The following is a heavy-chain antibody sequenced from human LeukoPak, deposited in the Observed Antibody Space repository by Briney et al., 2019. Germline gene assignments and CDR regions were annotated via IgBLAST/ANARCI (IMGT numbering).Heavy chain of an antibody. CDR1: GLTFTHYA. D-gene: IGHD1-26*01. V-gene: IGHV3-30*04. CDR2: ISDDGNEK. J-gene: IGHJ4*02. CDR3: ARYITVGATYQHFDS. Sequence: PGRSLRLSCAASGLTFTHYAFHWVRQAPGKGLEWVAVISDDGNEKYYADSVKGRFTISRDNSRITLSLQMNSLRTEDTAVYYCARYITVGATYQHFDSWGQGTLVTVSS.